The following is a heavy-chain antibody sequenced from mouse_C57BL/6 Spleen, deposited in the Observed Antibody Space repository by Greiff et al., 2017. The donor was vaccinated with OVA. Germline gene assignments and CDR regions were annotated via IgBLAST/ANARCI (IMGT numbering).Heavy chain of an antibody. D-gene: IGHD1-1*01. CDR2: IHPNSGST. CDR3: ARSDYYGKNFDY. J-gene: IGHJ2*01. V-gene: IGHV1-64*01. CDR1: GYTFTSYW. Sequence: VQLQQPGAELVKPGASVKLSCKASGYTFTSYWMHWVKQRPGQGLEWIGMIHPNSGSTNYNEKFKSKATLTVDKSSSTAYMQLSSLTSEYSAVYYCARSDYYGKNFDYWGQGTTLTVSS.